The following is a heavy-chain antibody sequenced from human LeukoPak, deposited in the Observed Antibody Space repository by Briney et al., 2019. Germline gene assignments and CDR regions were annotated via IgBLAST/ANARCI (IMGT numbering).Heavy chain of an antibody. J-gene: IGHJ5*02. CDR1: GYRFTTYW. CDR2: DYPADSDT. CDR3: GRFSGPNWFDP. V-gene: IGHV5-51*01. D-gene: IGHD3-10*01. Sequence: ESLKISCKGSGYRFTTYWIAWVRQMPGKGLEWMGFDYPADSDTRYSPSFQGQVTISVDKSISTVYLQWSSLKASDTAMYYCGRFSGPNWFDPWGQGTLVTVSS.